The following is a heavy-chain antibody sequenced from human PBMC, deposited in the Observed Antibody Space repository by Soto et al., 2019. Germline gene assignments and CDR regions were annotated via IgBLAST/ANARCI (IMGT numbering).Heavy chain of an antibody. J-gene: IGHJ5*02. CDR2: IIPIFGTA. D-gene: IGHD2-2*02. CDR1: GGTFSSYA. CDR3: ARGVPAAIRPNNWFDP. V-gene: IGHV1-69*13. Sequence: SVKVSCKASGGTFSSYAISWVRQAPGQGLEWMGGIIPIFGTANYAQKFQGRVTITADESTSTAYMELSSLRSEDTAVYYCARGVPAAIRPNNWFDPWGKGTLVTVSS.